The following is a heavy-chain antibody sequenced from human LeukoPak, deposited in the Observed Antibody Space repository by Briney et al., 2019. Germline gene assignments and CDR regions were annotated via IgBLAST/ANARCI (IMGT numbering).Heavy chain of an antibody. CDR1: GFTFSTYV. CDR2: ISSNGDNT. J-gene: IGHJ4*02. V-gene: IGHV3-64D*06. CDR3: VRGTGY. Sequence: GGSLRLSCSVSGFTFSTYVMHWVRQAPGKGLEYVSAISSNGDNTYYADFVKGRFTISRDNSKNTLYLQMSSLRANDTAVYYCVRGTGYWGQGTLVTVSS.